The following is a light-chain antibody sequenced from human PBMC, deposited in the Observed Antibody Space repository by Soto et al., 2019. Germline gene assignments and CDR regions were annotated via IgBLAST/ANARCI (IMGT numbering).Light chain of an antibody. J-gene: IGKJ4*01. CDR1: QSISSY. V-gene: IGKV3-15*01. CDR2: DAS. CDR3: QHYYNWPLA. Sequence: EIVLPQSPATLSVSPGERATLSCRASQSISSYLAWYQQKPGQAPRLLIYDASTRATGIPARFSGSGSGTEYTLTISSLQSEEFAIEYCQHYYNWPLAFGGGSKVVIK.